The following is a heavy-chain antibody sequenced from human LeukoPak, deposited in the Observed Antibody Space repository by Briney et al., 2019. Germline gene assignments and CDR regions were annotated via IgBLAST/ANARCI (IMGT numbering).Heavy chain of an antibody. CDR1: GAASSSSSYY. Sequence: SETLSLTCTVSGAASSSSSYYWGWIRQPPGKGLEWIGTIYYSGSTYYNPSLKSRVTISVDTSKNHFSLKLSSVTAADTAVYYCARTNYYDSSGYYSLDYWGQGTLVTVSS. CDR2: IYYSGST. CDR3: ARTNYYDSSGYYSLDY. V-gene: IGHV4-39*02. D-gene: IGHD3-22*01. J-gene: IGHJ4*02.